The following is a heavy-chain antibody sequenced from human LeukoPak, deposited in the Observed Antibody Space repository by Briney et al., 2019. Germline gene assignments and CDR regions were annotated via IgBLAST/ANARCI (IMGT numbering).Heavy chain of an antibody. J-gene: IGHJ4*02. CDR2: IYSGGST. Sequence: GGSLRLSCAASGFTVSNNYMSWVRQAPGKGLEWVSVIYSGGSTYYADSVKGRFTISRDNSKSTLYLQMNSLRVDDTAVYYCAKDWYNSLNYFDYWGQGSLVTVSS. CDR3: AKDWYNSLNYFDY. V-gene: IGHV3-53*01. D-gene: IGHD1-1*01. CDR1: GFTVSNNY.